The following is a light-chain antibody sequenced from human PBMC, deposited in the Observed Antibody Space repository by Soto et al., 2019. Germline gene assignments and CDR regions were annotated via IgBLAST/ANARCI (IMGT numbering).Light chain of an antibody. CDR1: QSVSSY. J-gene: IGKJ1*01. Sequence: EIVLTQSPATLSLSPGARATLSCMASQSVSSYLAWYQQKPGQAPRLLIYDASNRATGIPARFSGSGSGTDFTLTISSLQAEDLAVYYCQRCFSLPWTFGQGTKVDTK. CDR3: QRCFSLPWT. V-gene: IGKV3-11*01. CDR2: DAS.